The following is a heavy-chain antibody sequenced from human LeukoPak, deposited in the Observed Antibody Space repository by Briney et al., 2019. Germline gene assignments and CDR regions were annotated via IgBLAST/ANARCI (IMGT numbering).Heavy chain of an antibody. D-gene: IGHD5-12*01. CDR3: ARRWLRRRIDY. Sequence: GGSLRLSCAASGFTFSSYEMNWVRQAPGKGLEWVSYISSSGSTIYYADSVKGRFTISRDNAKNPLYLQMNSLRAEDTAVYYCARRWLRRRIDYWGQGTLVTVSS. J-gene: IGHJ4*02. V-gene: IGHV3-48*03. CDR2: ISSSGSTI. CDR1: GFTFSSYE.